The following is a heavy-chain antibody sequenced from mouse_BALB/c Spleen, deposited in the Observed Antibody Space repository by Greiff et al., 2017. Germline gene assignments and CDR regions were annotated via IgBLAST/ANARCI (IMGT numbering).Heavy chain of an antibody. CDR2: FHPYNDDT. CDR3: ARGGEYGKGYFDV. D-gene: IGHD2-10*02. J-gene: IGHJ1*01. Sequence: VKLQESGAELVKPGASVKMSCKAFGYTFTTYPIEWMKQNHGKSLEWIGNFHPYNDDTKYNEKFKGKAKLTVEKSSSTVYLELSRLTSDDSAVYYYARGGEYGKGYFDVWGAGTTVTVSS. V-gene: IGHV1-47*01. CDR1: GYTFTTYP.